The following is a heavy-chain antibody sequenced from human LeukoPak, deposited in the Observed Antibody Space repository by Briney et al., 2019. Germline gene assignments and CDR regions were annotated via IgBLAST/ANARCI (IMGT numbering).Heavy chain of an antibody. J-gene: IGHJ4*02. CDR3: ARVGVAATLSLDY. Sequence: GGSLRLTCAASGFTFSSYGLHWVRQAPGKGLEWVAVISYDGNNKYYADSVKGRFTISRDNSKNTLYLQMNSLRAEDTAVYYCARVGVAATLSLDYWGQGTLVTVSS. V-gene: IGHV3-30*03. CDR2: ISYDGNNK. D-gene: IGHD2-15*01. CDR1: GFTFSSYG.